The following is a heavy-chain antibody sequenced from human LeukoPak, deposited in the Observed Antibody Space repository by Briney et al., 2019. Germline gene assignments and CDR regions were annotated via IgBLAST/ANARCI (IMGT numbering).Heavy chain of an antibody. Sequence: PSETLSLTCTVSGGSISSSSYYWSWIRQPPGKGLEWIGYIYYSGSTNYNPSLKSRVTISVDTSKNQFSLKLSSVTAADTAVYYCARGSGWYFDYWGQGTLVTVSS. CDR3: ARGSGWYFDY. CDR2: IYYSGST. V-gene: IGHV4-61*05. J-gene: IGHJ4*02. CDR1: GGSISSSSYY. D-gene: IGHD6-19*01.